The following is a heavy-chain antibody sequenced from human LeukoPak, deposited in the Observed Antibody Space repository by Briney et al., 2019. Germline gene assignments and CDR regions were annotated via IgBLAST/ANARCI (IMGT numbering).Heavy chain of an antibody. J-gene: IGHJ1*01. CDR3: AGDSPPFKFQH. CDR2: IYYSGST. V-gene: IGHV4-39*07. CDR1: GRSISSSSYY. Sequence: SETLSLTCTVSGRSISSSSYYWGWIRQPPGKGREWIGSIYYSGSTYYNPSLKSRVTISVDTSKNQFSLKLSSVTAADTAVYYCAGDSPPFKFQHWGQGTLVTVSS. D-gene: IGHD3-3*02.